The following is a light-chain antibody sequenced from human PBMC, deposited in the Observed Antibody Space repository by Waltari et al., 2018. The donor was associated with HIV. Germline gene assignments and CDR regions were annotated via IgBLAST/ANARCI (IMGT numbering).Light chain of an antibody. CDR2: TNN. Sequence: QSVLTQPPYASGTPGQRVTIPCSGSSSNIGINSVHWYQQLPGAAPTLLIYTNNQRPSGVPDRFSGSKSGTSASLAISGLQSEDEADYYCAAWDDSLDGFVFGAGTKVTVL. J-gene: IGLJ1*01. CDR1: SSNIGINS. CDR3: AAWDDSLDGFV. V-gene: IGLV1-44*01.